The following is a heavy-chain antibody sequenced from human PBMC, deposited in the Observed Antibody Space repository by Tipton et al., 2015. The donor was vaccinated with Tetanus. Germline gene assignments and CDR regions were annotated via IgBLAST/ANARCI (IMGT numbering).Heavy chain of an antibody. CDR3: ARQRANRADAFDI. CDR1: GYTFSNFE. CDR2: INPRGGLT. J-gene: IGHJ3*02. D-gene: IGHD6-25*01. V-gene: IGHV1-46*01. Sequence: QVQLVQSGAEMRGPRASVKVSCKASGYTFSNFEMHWVRQAPGQGLEWMGTINPRGGLTTYAQKFKGRLIVAKDTSTSTVSMELNSLRSEDTAVYYCARQRANRADAFDIWGQGTMVIVSS.